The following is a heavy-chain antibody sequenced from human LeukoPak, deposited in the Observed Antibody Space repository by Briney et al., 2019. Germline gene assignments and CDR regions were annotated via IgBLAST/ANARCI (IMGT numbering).Heavy chain of an antibody. CDR1: GYSISSGYY. Sequence: SETLSLTCTVSGYSISSGYYWGWIRQPPGKGLEWIGSIYHSGSTYYNPSLKSRVTISVDTSKNQFSLKLSSVTAADTAVYYCAGEKQQLVFWGQGTLVTVSS. CDR2: IYHSGST. V-gene: IGHV4-38-2*02. D-gene: IGHD6-13*01. CDR3: AGEKQQLVF. J-gene: IGHJ4*02.